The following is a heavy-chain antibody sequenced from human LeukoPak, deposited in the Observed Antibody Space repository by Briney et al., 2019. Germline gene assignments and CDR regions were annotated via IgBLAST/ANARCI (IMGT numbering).Heavy chain of an antibody. Sequence: QPGGSLILSCAASGYTFSSHGLTWVRQAPGKGLEWVSTINGAGDNTYYAETVQGRFTISRDNSKNTLYLQMHSLYYCAKVSVCYGCYLDYWGQGTLVTVS. CDR1: GYTFSSHG. CDR2: INGAGDNT. CDR3: GCYLDY. J-gene: IGHJ4*02. D-gene: IGHD4/OR15-4a*01. V-gene: IGHV3-23*01.